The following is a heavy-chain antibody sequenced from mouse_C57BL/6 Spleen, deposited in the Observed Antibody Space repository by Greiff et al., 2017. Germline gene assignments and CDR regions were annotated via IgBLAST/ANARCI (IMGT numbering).Heavy chain of an antibody. V-gene: IGHV5-17*01. CDR3: ARRLAY. J-gene: IGHJ3*01. Sequence: EVKVEESGGGLVKPGGSLKLSCAASGFTFSDYGMHWVRQAPEKGLEWVAYISSGSSTIYYADTVKGRFTISRDNAKNTLFLQMTSLRSEDTAMYYCARRLAYWGQGTLVTVSA. CDR2: ISSGSSTI. CDR1: GFTFSDYG.